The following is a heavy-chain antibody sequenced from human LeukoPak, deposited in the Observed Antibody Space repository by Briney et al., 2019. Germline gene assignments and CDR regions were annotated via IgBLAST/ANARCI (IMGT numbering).Heavy chain of an antibody. V-gene: IGHV3-23*01. D-gene: IGHD3-9*01. J-gene: IGHJ3*02. CDR2: ISGSGART. CDR3: EGYDILTGPEAFDI. Sequence: PGGSLRLSCAASGFTFSNSAMSWVRQAPGKGLEWVSAISGSGARTYYADSVKGRFTISRDNSKNTLYLQMNTLRAEDTAVYYCEGYDILTGPEAFDIWGQGTVVTVSS. CDR1: GFTFSNSA.